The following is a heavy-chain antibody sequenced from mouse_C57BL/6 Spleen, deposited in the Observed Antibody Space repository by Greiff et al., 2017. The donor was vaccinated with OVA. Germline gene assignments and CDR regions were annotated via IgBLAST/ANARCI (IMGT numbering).Heavy chain of an antibody. Sequence: QVQLQQSGAELVKPGASVKLSCKASGYTFTSYWLPWVKQRPGQGLEWIGMIHPNSGSTNYNEKFKSKATLTVDKSSSTAYMQLSSLTSEDSAVYYCARSTRYAMDYWGQGTSVTVSS. V-gene: IGHV1-64*01. CDR1: GYTFTSYW. J-gene: IGHJ4*01. CDR3: ARSTRYAMDY. D-gene: IGHD5-1*01. CDR2: IHPNSGST.